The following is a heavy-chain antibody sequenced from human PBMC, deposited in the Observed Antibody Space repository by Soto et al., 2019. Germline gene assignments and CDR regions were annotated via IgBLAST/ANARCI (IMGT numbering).Heavy chain of an antibody. Sequence: EVQLVESGGGLVQPGGSLRLSCAASGFTFRTYWLSLVRQVPGKVLEWVANINQDGSEKNYVDSVKGRFTISRDNAKNSLYLQMSSLRAEDTALYYCARDGSTSWYSYDYHGMDVWGQGTTVTVSS. CDR1: GFTFRTYW. CDR3: ARDGSTSWYSYDYHGMDV. CDR2: INQDGSEK. V-gene: IGHV3-7*05. J-gene: IGHJ6*02. D-gene: IGHD5-18*01.